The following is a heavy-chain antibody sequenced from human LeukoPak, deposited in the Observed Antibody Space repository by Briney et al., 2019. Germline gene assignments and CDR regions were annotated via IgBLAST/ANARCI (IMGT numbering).Heavy chain of an antibody. V-gene: IGHV3-7*04. D-gene: IGHD3-10*01. CDR3: AGGDYYGSGSARRHWFDP. Sequence: GGSLRLSCSASGFTFSSYCMNWVRQAPGKGLEWVANIEQHGNEKYYMDSVKGRFTISRDNAKNSLYLEVKSLRAEDTAVYYCAGGDYYGSGSARRHWFDPWGQGTLVTVSS. J-gene: IGHJ5*02. CDR1: GFTFSSYC. CDR2: IEQHGNEK.